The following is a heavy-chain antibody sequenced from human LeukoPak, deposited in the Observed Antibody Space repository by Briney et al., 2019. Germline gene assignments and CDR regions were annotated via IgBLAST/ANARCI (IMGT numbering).Heavy chain of an antibody. V-gene: IGHV3-21*01. CDR1: GFTFSSYS. D-gene: IGHD4-17*01. CDR2: ISSSSSYI. J-gene: IGHJ6*03. Sequence: GGSLRLSCAASGFTFSSYSMNWVRQAPGKGLEWVSSISSSSSYIYYADSVKGRFTISRDNAKNSLYLQMDNLRAEDTAVYYCARRNIGDYDFYYYYMDVWGQGTTVTVSS. CDR3: ARRNIGDYDFYYYYMDV.